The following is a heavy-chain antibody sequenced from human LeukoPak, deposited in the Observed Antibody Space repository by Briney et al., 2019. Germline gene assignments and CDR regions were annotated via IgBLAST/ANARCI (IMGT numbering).Heavy chain of an antibody. CDR2: TNPKSGGT. V-gene: IGHV1-2*06. CDR1: GYSFTGNH. CDR3: AREGVSQGFLKAAPVLND. Sequence: GASVKVSCKASGYSFTGNHLHWVRQAPGQGLEWMGRTNPKSGGTNYALKFQDRVTMTRDTSISTAYIELRRLRSDDTAVYYCAREGVSQGFLKAAPVLNDWGQGTLVTVSS. J-gene: IGHJ4*02. D-gene: IGHD6-13*01.